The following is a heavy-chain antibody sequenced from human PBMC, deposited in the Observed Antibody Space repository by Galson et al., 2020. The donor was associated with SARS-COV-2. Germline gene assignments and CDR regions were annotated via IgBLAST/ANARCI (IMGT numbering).Heavy chain of an antibody. CDR1: GSTFSNYQ. CDR3: ASDGKDSGSWYENDY. V-gene: IGHV3-48*03. CDR2: IGGDGNTK. J-gene: IGHJ4*02. Sequence: PGGSQRPSCAASGSTFSNYQMNWVRQAPGKGPERVSYIGGDGNTKYYADSVKGRFTVSRDNAKHSPNLQMNSVRAEDAAVYCCASDGKDSGSWYENDYWGQGTLVPVSS. D-gene: IGHD6-13*01.